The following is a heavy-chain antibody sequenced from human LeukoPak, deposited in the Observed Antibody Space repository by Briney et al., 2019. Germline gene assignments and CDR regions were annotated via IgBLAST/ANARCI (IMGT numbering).Heavy chain of an antibody. CDR2: ISDNDGST. Sequence: PGGSLRLSCADSGFIFKNYAISWARQTPGMGLEWVSAISDNDGSTYYTDSVKGRFTISRDNSKDTVYLQMNNLRAADTALYFCVRHDSYIPFWGQGSLVTVSS. J-gene: IGHJ1*01. D-gene: IGHD5-18*01. V-gene: IGHV3-23*01. CDR1: GFIFKNYA. CDR3: VRHDSYIPF.